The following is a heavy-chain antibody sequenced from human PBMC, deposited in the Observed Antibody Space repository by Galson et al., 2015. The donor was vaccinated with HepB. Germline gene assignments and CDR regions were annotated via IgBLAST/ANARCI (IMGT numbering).Heavy chain of an antibody. V-gene: IGHV3-72*01. CDR2: TRNKANSFTT. CDR3: ARTPHFYYSGMDV. Sequence: SLRLSCAASGFTFSDHQMDWVRQAPGKGLEWVGRTRNKANSFTTQYAASVKGRFIISRDDSKNSLYLQMNSLETEDTAVYFCARTPHFYYSGMDVWGQGTTVTVSS. J-gene: IGHJ6*02. D-gene: IGHD2-15*01. CDR1: GFTFSDHQ.